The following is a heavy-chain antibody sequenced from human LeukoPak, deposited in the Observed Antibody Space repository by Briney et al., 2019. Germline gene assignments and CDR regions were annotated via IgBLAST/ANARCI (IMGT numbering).Heavy chain of an antibody. D-gene: IGHD6-13*01. V-gene: IGHV3-33*01. CDR2: IWCDGSNK. CDR3: ARYLPSSSGAYYIGGMVV. J-gene: IGHJ6*01. Sequence: NGLEWVAVIWCDGSNKYYADSVKGRFTISRDNSNNTLYLQMNSLRAEDTAVYYCARYLPSSSGAYYIGGMVVSGEGNTVAVS.